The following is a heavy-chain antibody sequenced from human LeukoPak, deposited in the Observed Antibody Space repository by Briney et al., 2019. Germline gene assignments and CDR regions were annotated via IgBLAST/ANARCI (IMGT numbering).Heavy chain of an antibody. Sequence: GGSLRLSCTASGFTFGDYALSWFRQAPGKGLEWVSFIRSKTYGGTTQYAASVKGRFNISRDDSKSVAYLQMNSLKIDDTAVYYCTRVDYGGAPRRNYWGQGTLVTVFS. J-gene: IGHJ4*02. CDR1: GFTFGDYA. CDR3: TRVDYGGAPRRNY. CDR2: IRSKTYGGTT. V-gene: IGHV3-49*03. D-gene: IGHD4-23*01.